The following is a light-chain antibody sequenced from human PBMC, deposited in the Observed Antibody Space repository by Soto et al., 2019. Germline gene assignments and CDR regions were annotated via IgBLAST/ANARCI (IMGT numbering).Light chain of an antibody. V-gene: IGKV3-20*01. CDR1: QTVRSSF. CDR3: QYYGRSSWT. Sequence: DIDLTQSPGTLSLSPGERGTLACRASQTVRSSFVAWYQQKPGQAPRLLIYGASTRAAGIPDRFSGSGSGTDFTLIINSLEPEDLGISYCQYYGRSSWTFGQGTKVESK. CDR2: GAS. J-gene: IGKJ1*01.